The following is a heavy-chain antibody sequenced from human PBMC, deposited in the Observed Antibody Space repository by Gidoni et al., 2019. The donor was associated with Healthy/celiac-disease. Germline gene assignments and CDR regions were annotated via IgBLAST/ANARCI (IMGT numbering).Heavy chain of an antibody. CDR3: AKGYSLNDY. J-gene: IGHJ4*02. D-gene: IGHD5-18*01. V-gene: IGHV3-23*01. CDR1: GFTFSSYA. Sequence: EVQLLESGGGLVQPGWSLSLSCSASGFTFSSYAMSWVRQSPGQGLEWVSGISGSGGSKYYADSVKGRFTISRDNSKNTLYMQMNSLRAEDMAVYYCAKGYSLNDYWGQGTLVTVSS. CDR2: ISGSGGSK.